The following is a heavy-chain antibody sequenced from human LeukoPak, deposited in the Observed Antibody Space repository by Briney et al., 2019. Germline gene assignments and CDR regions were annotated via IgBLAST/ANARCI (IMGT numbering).Heavy chain of an antibody. Sequence: PGGSLRLSCAASGFTFSSYAMSWVRQAPGKGLEWVSAISGSGGSTYYADSVKGRFTISRDNSKNTLYLQMNSLRADDTAVYYCAKDAVTALAGYYYYMDVWGKGTMVTVSS. CDR3: AKDAVTALAGYYYYMDV. D-gene: IGHD6-19*01. V-gene: IGHV3-23*01. CDR1: GFTFSSYA. J-gene: IGHJ6*03. CDR2: ISGSGGST.